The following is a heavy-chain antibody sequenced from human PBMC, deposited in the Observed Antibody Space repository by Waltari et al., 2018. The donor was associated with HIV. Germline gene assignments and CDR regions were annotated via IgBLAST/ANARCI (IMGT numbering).Heavy chain of an antibody. D-gene: IGHD3-22*01. J-gene: IGHJ4*02. CDR1: GFTFRRYS. CDR3: ARDKAITMIVGYYFDY. CDR2: ISSSSSYI. V-gene: IGHV3-21*01. Sequence: EVQLVESGGGLVKPGGSLRRSCAASGFTFRRYSMKWVRQAPGKGLDCVSSISSSSSYICYADSVKGRFTISRDNAKNSLYLQMNSLRAEDTAVYYCARDKAITMIVGYYFDYWGQGTLVTVSS.